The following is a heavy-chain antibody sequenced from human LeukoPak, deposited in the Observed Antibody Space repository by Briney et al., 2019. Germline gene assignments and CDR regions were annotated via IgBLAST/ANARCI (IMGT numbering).Heavy chain of an antibody. V-gene: IGHV3-23*01. CDR1: GFTFSSYW. D-gene: IGHD3-10*01. J-gene: IGHJ4*02. Sequence: GGSLRLSCAASGFTFSSYWMSWVRQAPGKGLEWVSAVSGGGRTTFYADSVKGRFIISRDDSKNTLFLQMNSLRAEDTAVYYCAKGGIALVRGSFDYWGQGTLVTVSS. CDR2: VSGGGRTT. CDR3: AKGGIALVRGSFDY.